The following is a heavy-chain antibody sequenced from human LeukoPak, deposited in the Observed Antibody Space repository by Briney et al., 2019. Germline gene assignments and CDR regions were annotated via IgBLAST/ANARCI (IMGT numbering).Heavy chain of an antibody. CDR3: TTGHILTGYDAFDT. V-gene: IGHV3-15*01. D-gene: IGHD3-9*01. J-gene: IGHJ3*02. CDR1: GFTFSNAW. CDR2: IKSKTDGGTT. Sequence: TGGSLRLSCAASGFTFSNAWMSWVRQAPGKGLEWVGRIKSKTDGGTTDYAAPVKGRFTISRDDSKNTLYLQMNSLKTEDTAVYYCTTGHILTGYDAFDTWGQGTMVTVSS.